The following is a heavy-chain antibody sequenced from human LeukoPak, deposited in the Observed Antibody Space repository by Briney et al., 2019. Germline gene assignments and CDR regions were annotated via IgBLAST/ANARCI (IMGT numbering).Heavy chain of an antibody. CDR3: ARDDLPKYSSGTIDY. J-gene: IGHJ4*02. Sequence: GGSLRLSRAASGFTFSSYAMHWVRQAPGKGLEWVAVISYDGSNKYYADSVKGRFTISRDNSKNTLYLQMNSLRAEDTAVYYCARDDLPKYSSGTIDYWGQGTLVTVSS. D-gene: IGHD6-19*01. CDR1: GFTFSSYA. V-gene: IGHV3-30-3*01. CDR2: ISYDGSNK.